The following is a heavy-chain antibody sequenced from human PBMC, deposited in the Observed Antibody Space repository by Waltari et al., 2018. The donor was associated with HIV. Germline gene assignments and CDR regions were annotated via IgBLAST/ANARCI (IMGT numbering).Heavy chain of an antibody. V-gene: IGHV2-5*02. Sequence: QITLKESGPTLVKPTQTLTLTCTFSGFSLSTSGVGVGWIRQPPGKALEWLALIYWDDDKRYSRSLKSRLTITKDTSKNQVVRTMTNMDPVDTATYYCAHSRMYYSFLDYWGQGTLVTVSS. D-gene: IGHD3-10*01. CDR2: IYWDDDK. CDR1: GFSLSTSGVG. CDR3: AHSRMYYSFLDY. J-gene: IGHJ4*02.